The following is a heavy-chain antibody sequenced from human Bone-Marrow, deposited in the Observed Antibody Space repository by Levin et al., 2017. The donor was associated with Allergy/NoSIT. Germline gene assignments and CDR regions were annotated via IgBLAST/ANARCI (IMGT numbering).Heavy chain of an antibody. Sequence: GGSLRLSCTASGFTFGDYAMSWFRQAPGKGLEWVGFIRSKAYGGTTEYAASVKGRFTISRDDSKSIAYLQMNSLKTEDTAVYYCTRPTPPYDFWRQPFDYWGQGTLVTVSS. CDR2: IRSKAYGGTT. D-gene: IGHD3-3*01. J-gene: IGHJ4*02. CDR1: GFTFGDYA. V-gene: IGHV3-49*03. CDR3: TRPTPPYDFWRQPFDY.